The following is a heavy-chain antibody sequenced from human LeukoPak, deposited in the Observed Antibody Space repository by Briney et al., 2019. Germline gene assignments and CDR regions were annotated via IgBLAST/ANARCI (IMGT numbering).Heavy chain of an antibody. V-gene: IGHV3-7*03. CDR1: GFTFSSYW. D-gene: IGHD3-22*01. J-gene: IGHJ4*02. Sequence: GGSLRLSCAASGFTFSSYWVSWVRQAPGKGLEWVANIKQDGSEKYYVDSVKGRFTISRDNAKNSLYLQMNSLRAEDTAVYYCARVGSYYDSSGYPWYFDYWGQGTLVTVSS. CDR2: IKQDGSEK. CDR3: ARVGSYYDSSGYPWYFDY.